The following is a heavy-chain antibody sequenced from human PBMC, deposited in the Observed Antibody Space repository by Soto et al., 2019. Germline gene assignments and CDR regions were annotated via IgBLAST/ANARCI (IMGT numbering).Heavy chain of an antibody. CDR2: IVVGSGNT. Sequence: SVKVSCKASGFTFTSPAVRWVRQARGQRLEWIGWIVVGSGNTNYAQKFRERVTITRDMTTSTAYMELSSLRSEDTTVYYCAAGLERSYYDFWGGYGPGWFDPWGQGTLVTVSS. CDR1: GFTFTSPA. V-gene: IGHV1-58*01. CDR3: AAGLERSYYDFWGGYGPGWFDP. J-gene: IGHJ5*02. D-gene: IGHD3-3*01.